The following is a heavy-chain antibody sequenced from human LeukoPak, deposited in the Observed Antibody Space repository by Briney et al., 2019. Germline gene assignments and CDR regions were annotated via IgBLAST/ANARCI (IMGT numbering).Heavy chain of an antibody. Sequence: GASVKVSCKASGGTFISYAISWVRQAPGQGLEWMGGIIPIFATANYAQKFQGRVTITADESTSTAYMELSSLRSEDTAVYYCASPHDSSGYWYWGQGTLVTVSS. CDR1: GGTFISYA. D-gene: IGHD3-22*01. V-gene: IGHV1-69*13. CDR2: IIPIFATA. J-gene: IGHJ4*02. CDR3: ASPHDSSGYWY.